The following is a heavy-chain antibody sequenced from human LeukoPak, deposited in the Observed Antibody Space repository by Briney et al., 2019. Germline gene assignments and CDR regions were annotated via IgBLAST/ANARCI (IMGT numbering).Heavy chain of an antibody. CDR1: GGSISSYY. CDR3: ARDRGSYLYWYFDL. Sequence: SETLSLTCTVSGGSISSYYWSWIRQPPGKGLEWIGYIYYSGSTNYNPSLKSRVTISVDTSKNQFSLKLSSVIAADTAVYYCARDRGSYLYWYFDLWGRGTLVTVSS. D-gene: IGHD1-26*01. CDR2: IYYSGST. V-gene: IGHV4-59*01. J-gene: IGHJ2*01.